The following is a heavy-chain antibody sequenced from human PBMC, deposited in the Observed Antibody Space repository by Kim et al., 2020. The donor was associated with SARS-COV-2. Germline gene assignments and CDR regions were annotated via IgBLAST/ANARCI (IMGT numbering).Heavy chain of an antibody. D-gene: IGHD6-13*01. CDR3: ASGVIAAAGTFDY. Sequence: GGSLRLSCAASGFTVSSNYMSWVRQAPGKGLEWVSVIYSGGSTYYADSVKGRFTISRDNSKNTLYLQMNSLRAEDTAVYYCASGVIAAAGTFDYWGQGTLVTVSS. V-gene: IGHV3-66*01. CDR1: GFTVSSNY. CDR2: IYSGGST. J-gene: IGHJ4*02.